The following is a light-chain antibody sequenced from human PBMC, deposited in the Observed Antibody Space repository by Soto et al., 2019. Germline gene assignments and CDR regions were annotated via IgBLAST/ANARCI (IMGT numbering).Light chain of an antibody. CDR1: QSISIW. Sequence: IQRTQSPSTLTASVGDRVTITCRASQSISIWLACYQKKPGKAPKLLIYKASSLESEVPSRFSGSASGTEFTLTINILQPDDSATYYYQHYNSYSTFGQGTKVEIK. J-gene: IGKJ1*01. V-gene: IGKV1-5*03. CDR3: QHYNSYST. CDR2: KAS.